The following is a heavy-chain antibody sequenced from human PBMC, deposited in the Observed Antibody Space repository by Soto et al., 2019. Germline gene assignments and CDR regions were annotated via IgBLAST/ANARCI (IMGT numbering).Heavy chain of an antibody. CDR1: GFTFSSYA. Sequence: EVQLLESGGGLVQPGGSLRLSCAASGFTFSSYAMGWVRQAPGKGLEWVSSISGSVTTHSADSVKGRFSISRDNSQNTVYLQIYSLRAEDTAVYYCAKGYSTGWSEGYFDYWGQGALVTVSS. CDR2: ISGSVTT. D-gene: IGHD6-19*01. CDR3: AKGYSTGWSEGYFDY. V-gene: IGHV3-23*01. J-gene: IGHJ4*02.